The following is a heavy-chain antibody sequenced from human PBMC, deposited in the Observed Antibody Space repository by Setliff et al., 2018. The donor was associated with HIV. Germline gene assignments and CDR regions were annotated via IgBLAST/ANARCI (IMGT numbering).Heavy chain of an antibody. Sequence: PSETLSLTCAVSGSFISRGYYWGWIRQPAGKGLEWIGRIYTSGSTNYNPSLKSRVTMSTDTSRNQFFLKLSSATAADTAVYYCARSRLHYYDSSGYYPSYFDYWGQGTLVTVSS. CDR2: IYTSGST. J-gene: IGHJ4*02. V-gene: IGHV4-4*07. D-gene: IGHD3-22*01. CDR1: GSFISRGYY. CDR3: ARSRLHYYDSSGYYPSYFDY.